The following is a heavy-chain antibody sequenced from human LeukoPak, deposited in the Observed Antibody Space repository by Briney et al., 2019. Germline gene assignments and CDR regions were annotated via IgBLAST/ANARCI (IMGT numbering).Heavy chain of an antibody. J-gene: IGHJ4*02. Sequence: SETLSLTCTVSGGSISSYYWSWIRQPPGKGLEWIGYIYYSGSTNYNPSLKSRDTISVDTSKNQFSLKLSSVTAADTAVYYCARHGAAAGTSYYYFDYWGQGTLVTVSS. CDR1: GGSISSYY. CDR3: ARHGAAAGTSYYYFDY. CDR2: IYYSGST. D-gene: IGHD6-13*01. V-gene: IGHV4-59*01.